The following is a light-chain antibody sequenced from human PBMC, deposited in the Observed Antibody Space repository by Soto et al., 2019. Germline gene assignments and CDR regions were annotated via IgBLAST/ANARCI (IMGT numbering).Light chain of an antibody. CDR1: QSVSSSY. V-gene: IGKV3-20*01. Sequence: EIVLTQSPGTLSLSPGERATLPCRASQSVSSSYLAWYQQKPGQAPRLLIYDTSSRATGIPDRFSGSGSGTDFTLTISRLEPEDFAVYYCQQYGSSSYTFGQGTKLEIK. J-gene: IGKJ2*01. CDR2: DTS. CDR3: QQYGSSSYT.